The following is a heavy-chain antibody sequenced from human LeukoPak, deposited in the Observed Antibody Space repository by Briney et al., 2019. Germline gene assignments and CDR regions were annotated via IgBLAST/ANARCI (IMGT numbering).Heavy chain of an antibody. Sequence: GGSLRHSCAASGFTFSSYAMSWVRQAPGKGLEWVSAISGSGGSTYYADSVKGRFTISRDNSKNTLYLQMNSLRAEDTAVYYCAKDLNLWFGELGFDYWGQGTLVTVSS. CDR3: AKDLNLWFGELGFDY. J-gene: IGHJ4*02. CDR2: ISGSGGST. D-gene: IGHD3-10*01. CDR1: GFTFSSYA. V-gene: IGHV3-23*01.